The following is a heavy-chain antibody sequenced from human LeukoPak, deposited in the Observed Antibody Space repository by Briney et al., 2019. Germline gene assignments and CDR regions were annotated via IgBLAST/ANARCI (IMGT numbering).Heavy chain of an antibody. CDR1: GFTFSSYA. V-gene: IGHV3-30-3*01. CDR3: AKALPRWFSSGWYQVDY. Sequence: GRSLRLSCAASGFTFSSYAMHWVRQAPGKGLEWVAVISYDGSNKYYADSVKGRFTISRDNSKNTLYLQMNSLRAEDTAVYYCAKALPRWFSSGWYQVDYWGQGTLVTVSS. D-gene: IGHD6-19*01. CDR2: ISYDGSNK. J-gene: IGHJ4*02.